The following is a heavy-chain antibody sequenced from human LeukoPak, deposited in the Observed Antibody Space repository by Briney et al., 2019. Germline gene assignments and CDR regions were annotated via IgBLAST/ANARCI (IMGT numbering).Heavy chain of an antibody. J-gene: IGHJ4*02. CDR1: GFTFNTFW. D-gene: IGHD4-17*01. CDR2: IKSKTDGGIT. Sequence: GGSLRLSCAASGFTFNTFWMNWVRQAPGKGLEWVGRIKSKTDGGITDYAAPVKGRFTISRDDSKNMLYLQMNSLKTEDTAVYYCTRGDYGDHTDLDYWGQGTLVTVSS. V-gene: IGHV3-15*07. CDR3: TRGDYGDHTDLDY.